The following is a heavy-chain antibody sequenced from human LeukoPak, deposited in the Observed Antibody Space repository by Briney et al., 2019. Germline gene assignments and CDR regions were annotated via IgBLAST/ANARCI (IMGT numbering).Heavy chain of an antibody. Sequence: GESLKISCKGSGYSFTSYWIGWVRQLPGKGLEWMGIIYPGDSDTRYSPSFQGQVTISADKSISTAYLQWSSLKASDTAMYYCAKSSKDYDSSGYYSYWGQGTLVTVSS. CDR2: IYPGDSDT. V-gene: IGHV5-51*01. D-gene: IGHD3-22*01. J-gene: IGHJ4*02. CDR3: AKSSKDYDSSGYYSY. CDR1: GYSFTSYW.